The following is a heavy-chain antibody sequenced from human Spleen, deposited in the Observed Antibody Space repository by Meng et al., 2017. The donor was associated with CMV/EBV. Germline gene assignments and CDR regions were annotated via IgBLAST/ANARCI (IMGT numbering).Heavy chain of an antibody. Sequence: GESLKISCVVSGFTFSSYEINWVRQAPGKGLEWVSYISSSGSTIYYADSVKGRFTISRDNAKNTLYLQMNSLRAEDTAVYYCARESFYYDSSGYHWGQGTLVTVSS. J-gene: IGHJ5*02. CDR3: ARESFYYDSSGYH. CDR1: GFTFSSYE. D-gene: IGHD3-22*01. CDR2: ISSSGSTI. V-gene: IGHV3-48*03.